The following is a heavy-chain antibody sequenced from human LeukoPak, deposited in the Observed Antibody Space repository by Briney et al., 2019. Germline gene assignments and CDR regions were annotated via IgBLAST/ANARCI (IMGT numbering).Heavy chain of an antibody. CDR3: ARSDSYGYYLDY. Sequence: SETLSLTCAVSGGSISSGGYSWSWIRQPPGKGLEWTGYIYHSGSTYYNPSLKSRVAISVDRSKNQFSLKLSSVTAADTAVYYCARSDSYGYYLDYWGQGTLVTVSS. J-gene: IGHJ4*02. CDR2: IYHSGST. D-gene: IGHD5-18*01. V-gene: IGHV4-30-2*01. CDR1: GGSISSGGYS.